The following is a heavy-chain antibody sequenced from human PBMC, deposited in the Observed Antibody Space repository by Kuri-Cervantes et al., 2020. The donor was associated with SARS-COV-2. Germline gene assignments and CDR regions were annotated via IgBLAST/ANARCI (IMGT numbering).Heavy chain of an antibody. J-gene: IGHJ3*02. CDR3: ARVIIAVAGTDAFDI. D-gene: IGHD6-19*01. V-gene: IGHV1-18*01. CDR2: ISAYNGNT. Sequence: ASVKVSCKASGSTFTSYGISWVRQAPGQGLEWMGWISAYNGNTNYAQKLQGRVTMTTDTSTSTAYMELRSLRSDDTAVYYCARVIIAVAGTDAFDIWGQGTMVTVSS. CDR1: GSTFTSYG.